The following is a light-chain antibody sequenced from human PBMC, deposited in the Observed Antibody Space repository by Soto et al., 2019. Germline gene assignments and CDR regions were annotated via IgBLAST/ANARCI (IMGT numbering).Light chain of an antibody. CDR3: QQYNSYSWT. J-gene: IGKJ5*01. V-gene: IGKV1-5*03. CDR1: QTISSL. Sequence: DIRMTQSPSSLSASVGDRVTIPCRASQTISSLLAWYQQKPGKAPKLLIYKASSLESGVPSRFSGSGSGTEFTLTISSLQPDDFATYYCQQYNSYSWTFGQGTRLEI. CDR2: KAS.